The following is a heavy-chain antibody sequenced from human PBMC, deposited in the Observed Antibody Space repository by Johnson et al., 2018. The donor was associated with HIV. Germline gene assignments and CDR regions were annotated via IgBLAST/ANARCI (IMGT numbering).Heavy chain of an antibody. V-gene: IGHV3-30*14. CDR3: AKDYLPDGCCAFDI. CDR1: GFTYSSYA. Sequence: QVQLMESGGGVVQPGRSLRLSCVVSGFTYSSYAMHWVRQAPGKGLEWVTVISHDGDNKYHADSVKGRLTISRDNSKNTLYLQMNSLRAEDTAVYYCAKDYLPDGCCAFDIWGQGTMVTVSS. CDR2: ISHDGDNK. D-gene: IGHD2-2*03. J-gene: IGHJ3*02.